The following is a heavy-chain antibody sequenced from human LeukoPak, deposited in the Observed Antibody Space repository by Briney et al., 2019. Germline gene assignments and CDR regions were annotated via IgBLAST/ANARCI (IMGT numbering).Heavy chain of an antibody. CDR3: ARDPFMTTVTTFDY. Sequence: ASVKVSCKASGYTFTGYYMHWVRQAPGQGLEWMGWINPNSGSTDYAQKFQGRVTMTRDTSISTAYMELSRLRSDDTAVYYCARDPFMTTVTTFDYWGQGTLVTVSS. CDR2: INPNSGST. V-gene: IGHV1-2*02. CDR1: GYTFTGYY. D-gene: IGHD4-17*01. J-gene: IGHJ4*02.